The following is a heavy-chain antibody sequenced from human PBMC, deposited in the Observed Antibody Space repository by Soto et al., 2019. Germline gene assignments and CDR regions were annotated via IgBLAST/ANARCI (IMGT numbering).Heavy chain of an antibody. V-gene: IGHV1-69*12. Sequence: QVQLVQSGAEVKKPGSSVKVSCKASGGTFSSYAISWVRQAPGQGLEWMGGIIPIFGTANYAQKCQGRVTITADESTGTAYMELSSLRSEDTAVYYCARGGDIVLMVYADYYYYGMDVWGQGTTVTVSS. CDR3: ARGGDIVLMVYADYYYYGMDV. CDR2: IIPIFGTA. D-gene: IGHD2-8*01. CDR1: GGTFSSYA. J-gene: IGHJ6*02.